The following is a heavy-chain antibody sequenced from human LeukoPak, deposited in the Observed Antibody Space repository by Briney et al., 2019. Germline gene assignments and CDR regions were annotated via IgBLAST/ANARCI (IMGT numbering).Heavy chain of an antibody. V-gene: IGHV4-59*01. CDR2: IYYSGST. D-gene: IGHD6-13*01. CDR3: ARDERAYSSS. CDR1: GGSISSYY. J-gene: IGHJ4*02. Sequence: PSVTLSLTCTVSGGSISSYYWSWIRQPPGKGLEWIGYIYYSGSTNYNPSLKGRVTISVDTSKNQFSLKLSSVTAADTAVYYCARDERAYSSSWGQGTLVTVSS.